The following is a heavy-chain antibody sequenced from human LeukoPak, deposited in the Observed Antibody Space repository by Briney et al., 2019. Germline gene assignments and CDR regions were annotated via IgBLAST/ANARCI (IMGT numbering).Heavy chain of an antibody. Sequence: GGSLRLSCAASTFTVSSNYMSWVRQAPGKGLEWVSVIYSGGTTYYADSVKGRFTISRDNSKNTLYLQMNSLRAEDTAVYYCARGPKPQYYYYYYYMDVWGKGTTVTISS. CDR1: TFTVSSNY. J-gene: IGHJ6*03. CDR3: ARGPKPQYYYYYYYMDV. V-gene: IGHV3-66*01. CDR2: IYSGGTT.